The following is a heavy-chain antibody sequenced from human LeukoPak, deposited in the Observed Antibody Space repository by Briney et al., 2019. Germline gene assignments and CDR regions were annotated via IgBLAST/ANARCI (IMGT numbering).Heavy chain of an antibody. CDR3: ARALTAAGTANWFDP. J-gene: IGHJ5*02. V-gene: IGHV4-4*07. CDR1: GGSISSYY. D-gene: IGHD6-13*01. CDR2: IYTSGST. Sequence: SETLSLTCTVSGGSISSYYWSWIRQPAGKGLEWIGRIYTSGSTNYNPSLKSRVTMSVDTSKNQFFLKLSSVTAADTAVYYCARALTAAGTANWFDPWGQGTLVTVSS.